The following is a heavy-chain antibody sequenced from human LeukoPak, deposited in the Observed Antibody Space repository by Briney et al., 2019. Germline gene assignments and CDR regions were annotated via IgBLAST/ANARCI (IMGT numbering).Heavy chain of an antibody. J-gene: IGHJ4*02. CDR3: AKEPSSGYDY. V-gene: IGHV3-30*18. D-gene: IGHD3-22*01. Sequence: GGSLTLSCAASGFTFSSYGMHWVRQAPGKGLEWVAVISYDGSNKYYADSVKGRFTISRDNSKNTLYLQMNSLRAEDTAVYYCAKEPSSGYDYWGQGTLVTVSS. CDR2: ISYDGSNK. CDR1: GFTFSSYG.